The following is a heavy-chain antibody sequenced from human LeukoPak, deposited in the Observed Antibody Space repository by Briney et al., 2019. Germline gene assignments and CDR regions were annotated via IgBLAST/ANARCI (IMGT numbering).Heavy chain of an antibody. Sequence: PGGSLRLSCAASGFTFSSYSMNWVRQAPGKGLEWVSSISSSSSYIYYADSVKGRFTISRDNAKNSLYLQMNSLRAEDTAVYYCARDTNRITMVRGVILPGADDAFDIWGQGAMVTVSS. J-gene: IGHJ3*02. V-gene: IGHV3-21*01. CDR2: ISSSSSYI. D-gene: IGHD3-10*01. CDR3: ARDTNRITMVRGVILPGADDAFDI. CDR1: GFTFSSYS.